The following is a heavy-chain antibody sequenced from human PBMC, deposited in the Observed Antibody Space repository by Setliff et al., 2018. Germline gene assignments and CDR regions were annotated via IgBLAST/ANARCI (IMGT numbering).Heavy chain of an antibody. CDR2: ISIYTGNA. J-gene: IGHJ4*02. Sequence: ASVKVSCKASGYTFSDYGITWVRQAPGQGLEWMGWISIYTGNAYYAHKLQGRVTMTTDTSMDTAYLELRSLRSDDTAVYYCSRLVRYCTTTSCQRLSGGEYWGQGTLVTVSS. CDR1: GYTFSDYG. D-gene: IGHD2-2*01. CDR3: SRLVRYCTTTSCQRLSGGEY. V-gene: IGHV1-18*01.